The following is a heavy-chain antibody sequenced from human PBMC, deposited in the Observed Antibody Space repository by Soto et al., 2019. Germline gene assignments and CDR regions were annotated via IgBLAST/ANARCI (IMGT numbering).Heavy chain of an antibody. CDR3: ARDNRPYCGGDCYFDY. D-gene: IGHD2-21*02. CDR2: ISYDGSNK. Sequence: VGSLRLSCAASGFTFSRYAMHWVRQAPGKGLEWVAVISYDGSNKYYADSVKGRFTISRDNSKNTLYLQMNSLRAEDTAVYYCARDNRPYCGGDCYFDYWGQGTLVTVSS. V-gene: IGHV3-30-3*01. J-gene: IGHJ4*02. CDR1: GFTFSRYA.